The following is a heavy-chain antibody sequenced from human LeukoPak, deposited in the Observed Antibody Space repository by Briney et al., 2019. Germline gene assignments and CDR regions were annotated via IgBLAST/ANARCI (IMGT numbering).Heavy chain of an antibody. Sequence: GRSLRLSCAASGVTFSSYARHWVRQAPGKGLEWVAVISYDGSNKYNADSVKGQLTLSRASSKNTLYLQMNSLRAEDTAVYYCARDGLGYCSGGSCFEVHYFDYWGQGTLVTVSS. CDR1: GVTFSSYA. CDR3: ARDGLGYCSGGSCFEVHYFDY. V-gene: IGHV3-30*04. D-gene: IGHD2-15*01. CDR2: ISYDGSNK. J-gene: IGHJ4*02.